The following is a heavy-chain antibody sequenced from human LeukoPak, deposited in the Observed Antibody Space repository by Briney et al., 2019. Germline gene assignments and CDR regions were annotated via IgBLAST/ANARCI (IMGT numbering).Heavy chain of an antibody. CDR3: AKDKNDYGDYYYMDV. V-gene: IGHV3-30*02. CDR2: IRYDGSNK. D-gene: IGHD4-17*01. J-gene: IGHJ6*03. CDR1: GFTFSSYG. Sequence: PGGSLRLSCAASGFTFSSYGRHWLRQAPGKGLEWVAFIRYDGSNKYYADSVKGRFTISRDNSKNTLYLQMNSLRAEDTAVYYCAKDKNDYGDYYYMDVWGKGTTVTVSS.